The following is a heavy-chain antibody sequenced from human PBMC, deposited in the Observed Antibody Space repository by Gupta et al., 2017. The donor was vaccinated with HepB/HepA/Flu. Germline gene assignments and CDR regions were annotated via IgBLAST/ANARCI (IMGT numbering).Heavy chain of an antibody. CDR1: GGSISSYY. CDR3: ARAPRVLYCSSTSCYASQNHYYYYMDV. J-gene: IGHJ6*03. Sequence: QVQLQESGPGLVKPSETLSLTCTVSGGSISSYYWSWSRQPAAKGLEWIGRIYTSGSTNYNPSLKSRVTMSVDTSKNQFSLKLSSVTAADTAVYYCARAPRVLYCSSTSCYASQNHYYYYMDVWGKGTTVTVSS. V-gene: IGHV4-4*07. CDR2: IYTSGST. D-gene: IGHD2-2*01.